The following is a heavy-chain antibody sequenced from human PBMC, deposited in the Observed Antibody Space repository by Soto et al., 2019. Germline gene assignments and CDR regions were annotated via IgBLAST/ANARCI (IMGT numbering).Heavy chain of an antibody. V-gene: IGHV1-58*01. CDR3: AAYSSGFYRAFDY. J-gene: IGHJ4*02. Sequence: GASVKVSCKGSGPAFPASGGQWLLQTRGQRLELMGWILVVSGDTNYSEKFQDRVTFPRDRSTSTVYMEMSGLRSEDTAIYYCAAYSSGFYRAFDYWGQGALVTVSS. D-gene: IGHD3-22*01. CDR1: GPAFPASG. CDR2: ILVVSGDT.